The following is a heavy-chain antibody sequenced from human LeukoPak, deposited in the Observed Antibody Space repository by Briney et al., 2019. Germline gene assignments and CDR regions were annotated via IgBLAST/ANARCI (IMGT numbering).Heavy chain of an antibody. D-gene: IGHD2-15*01. J-gene: IGHJ6*02. CDR2: IDPSDSYT. V-gene: IGHV5-10-1*01. Sequence: GESLKISFKGSGXSFTSYWISWVRQMPGKGLEWMGRIDPSDSYTNYSPSFEGHVTISADKSISTAYLQWSSLKASDTAMYYCARPQGYCSGGSCFYYYYGMDVWGQGTTVTVSS. CDR3: ARPQGYCSGGSCFYYYYGMDV. CDR1: GXSFTSYW.